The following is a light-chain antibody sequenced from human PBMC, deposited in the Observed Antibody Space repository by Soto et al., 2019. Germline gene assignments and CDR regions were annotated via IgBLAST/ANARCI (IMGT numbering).Light chain of an antibody. Sequence: DIQMTQSPFSLSASVGDRVTITCRASQSISSYLNWYQQNPGEAPKLLIYAASSLQSGVPSRFSGSGSGTDFTLTISNLQPEDFATYYCQQSYSSTWTFGQGTKVEIK. CDR2: AAS. J-gene: IGKJ1*01. V-gene: IGKV1-39*01. CDR1: QSISSY. CDR3: QQSYSSTWT.